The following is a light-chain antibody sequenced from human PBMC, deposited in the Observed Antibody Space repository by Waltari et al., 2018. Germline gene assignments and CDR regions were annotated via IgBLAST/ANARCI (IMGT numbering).Light chain of an antibody. CDR1: QNINAW. CDR2: KAS. V-gene: IGKV1-5*03. Sequence: IQMTQSPSTLSASVGDRVTITCRASQNINAWLAWYQQKPGKAPKVLIYKASNLESGVPSRFSGSGSGTDFTLTISSLQPDDFATYYCQQYNTYTYTFGQGTKLEIK. CDR3: QQYNTYTYT. J-gene: IGKJ2*01.